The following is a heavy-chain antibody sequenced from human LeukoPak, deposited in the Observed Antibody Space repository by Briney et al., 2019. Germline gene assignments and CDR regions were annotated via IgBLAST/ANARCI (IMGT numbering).Heavy chain of an antibody. CDR1: EYTFTNCW. Sequence: GESLKISCKASEYTFTNCWIGWVRQMPGKGLEWMGAIFTEDSDTKYSPTFQGLVTISADKSISTAYLQWDSLEASDTAMYYCARATTGPRTLDYWGQGTLLSVSS. V-gene: IGHV5-51*01. D-gene: IGHD1-7*01. CDR3: ARATTGPRTLDY. CDR2: IFTEDSDT. J-gene: IGHJ4*02.